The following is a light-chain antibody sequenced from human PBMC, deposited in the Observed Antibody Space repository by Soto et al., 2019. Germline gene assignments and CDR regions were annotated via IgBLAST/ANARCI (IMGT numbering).Light chain of an antibody. CDR2: AAS. J-gene: IGKJ1*01. Sequence: DIQMTQTQSSLSASVGDRVTITCRASQSISTYLNWYQQKPGKAPKVLIYAASTLQSGVPSRFSGSGSETDFTLTISSLQPEDFATYYCQQSYSRTFGQGTKVDI. CDR3: QQSYSRT. CDR1: QSISTY. V-gene: IGKV1-39*01.